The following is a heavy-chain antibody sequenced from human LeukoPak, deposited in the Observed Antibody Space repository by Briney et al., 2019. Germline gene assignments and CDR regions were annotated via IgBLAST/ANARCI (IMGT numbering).Heavy chain of an antibody. Sequence: GASVKVSCKASGGTFSSYAISWVRQAPGQGLEWMGGSIPIFGTANYAQKFQGRVTITADESTSTAYMELSSLRSEDTAVYYCATGGVQLWLRTDYWGQGTLVTVSS. CDR2: SIPIFGTA. J-gene: IGHJ4*02. CDR3: ATGGVQLWLRTDY. D-gene: IGHD5-18*01. CDR1: GGTFSSYA. V-gene: IGHV1-69*01.